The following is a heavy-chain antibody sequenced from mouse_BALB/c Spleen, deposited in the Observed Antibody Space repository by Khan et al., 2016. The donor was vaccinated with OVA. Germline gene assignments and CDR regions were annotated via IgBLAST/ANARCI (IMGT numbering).Heavy chain of an antibody. V-gene: IGHV9-3-1*01. Sequence: QIQLVQSGPDLKKPGETVKISCKASGYTFTNYGINWVKQAPGKGLKWMGWIYIYTGEPTYADDFKGRFAFSLETSASTAYLQINNLKNEDTATYFCARGGRRAMDYWGQGTSVTVSS. J-gene: IGHJ4*01. CDR2: IYIYTGEP. D-gene: IGHD3-3*01. CDR3: ARGGRRAMDY. CDR1: GYTFTNYG.